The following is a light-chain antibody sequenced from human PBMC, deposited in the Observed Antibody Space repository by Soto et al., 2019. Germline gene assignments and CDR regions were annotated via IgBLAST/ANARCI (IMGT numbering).Light chain of an antibody. Sequence: EIVLTQSPGTLSLSPVERATLSCRASQSVSSSYLAWYQQKPGQAPRPLIYGASSRATGIPARFSGSGSGTDFTLTISSLEPEDFAVYYCQQRSNWPPLTFGGGTKVDIK. CDR2: GAS. J-gene: IGKJ4*01. V-gene: IGKV3D-20*02. CDR1: QSVSSSY. CDR3: QQRSNWPPLT.